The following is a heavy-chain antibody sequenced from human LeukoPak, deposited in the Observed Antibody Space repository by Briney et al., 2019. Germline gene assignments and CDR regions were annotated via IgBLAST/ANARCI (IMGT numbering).Heavy chain of an antibody. V-gene: IGHV3-74*01. CDR2: IDSDGSST. CDR1: GFTFSSYW. D-gene: IGHD2-21*01. Sequence: GGSLRLSCAASGFTFSSYWMHWVRQAPGKGLVWVSRIDSDGSSTIYADSVKGRFTISRDNAKNTMYLQMDSLRAEDTAAYYCSRGGVFHGFDTWGQGTTVTVSS. J-gene: IGHJ3*02. CDR3: SRGGVFHGFDT.